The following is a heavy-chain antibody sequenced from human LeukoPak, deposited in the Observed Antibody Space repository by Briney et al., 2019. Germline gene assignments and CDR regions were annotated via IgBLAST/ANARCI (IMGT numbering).Heavy chain of an antibody. J-gene: IGHJ6*03. D-gene: IGHD6-13*01. V-gene: IGHV3-30*02. CDR1: GFTFSSYG. Sequence: GGSLRLSCAASGFTFSSYGMHWVRQAPGKGLEWVAFIRYDGSNKYYANSVKGRFTISRDNSKNTLYLQMNSLRAEDTAVYYCAPRGYSSSLNYYYYYMDVWGKGTTVTVSS. CDR3: APRGYSSSLNYYYYYMDV. CDR2: IRYDGSNK.